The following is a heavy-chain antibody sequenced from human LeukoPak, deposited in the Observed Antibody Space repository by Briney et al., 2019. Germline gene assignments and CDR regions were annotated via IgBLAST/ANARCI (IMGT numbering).Heavy chain of an antibody. CDR2: INPNSGGT. CDR1: GYTFTSYA. J-gene: IGHJ4*02. V-gene: IGHV1-2*02. CDR3: ARDKDAFDY. Sequence: ASVKVSCKASGYTFTSYAMNWVRQAPGQGLEWMGWINPNSGGTNYAQKFQGRVTMTRDTSISTAYMELSRLRSDDTAVYYCARDKDAFDYWGQGTLVTVSS.